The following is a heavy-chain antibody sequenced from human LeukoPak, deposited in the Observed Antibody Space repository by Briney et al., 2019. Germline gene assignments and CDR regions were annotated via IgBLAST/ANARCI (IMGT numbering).Heavy chain of an antibody. CDR3: AKGYDSSGHYGNYFDF. Sequence: GGSLRLSCAASGFTFNTYAMNWVRQAPGKGLEWVSVISASGVSTYYADAVKGRFTISRDNSRNTLYLQMNSLRAEDTAVYYCAKGYDSSGHYGNYFDFWGQGTLSPSPQ. CDR1: GFTFNTYA. CDR2: ISASGVST. V-gene: IGHV3-23*01. D-gene: IGHD3-22*01. J-gene: IGHJ4*02.